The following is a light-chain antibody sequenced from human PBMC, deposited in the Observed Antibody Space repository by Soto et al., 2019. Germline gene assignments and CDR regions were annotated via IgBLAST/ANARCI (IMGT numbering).Light chain of an antibody. CDR2: GAS. Sequence: EIVLTQSPGTLSLSPGERATLSCRASQTVRTNYLAWFQHKPGQAPRLLIYGASSSATGIPDRFSGSGSGTDFSLTINGLEPEDFAVYFCQQYRDSPLTFGGGTKVEIK. CDR1: QTVRTNY. V-gene: IGKV3-20*01. CDR3: QQYRDSPLT. J-gene: IGKJ4*01.